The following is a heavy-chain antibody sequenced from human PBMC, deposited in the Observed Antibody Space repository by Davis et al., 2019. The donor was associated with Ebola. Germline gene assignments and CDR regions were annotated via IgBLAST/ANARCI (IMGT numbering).Heavy chain of an antibody. V-gene: IGHV4-59*12. CDR1: GGSISSYY. Sequence: MPSETLSLTCTVSGGSISSYYWSWIRQPPGKGLEWIGYIYYSGSTNYNPSLKSRVTISVDTSKNQFSLKLSSVTAADTAVYYCARVSWFGETTGAFDIWGQGTMVTVSS. J-gene: IGHJ3*02. CDR3: ARVSWFGETTGAFDI. CDR2: IYYSGST. D-gene: IGHD3-10*01.